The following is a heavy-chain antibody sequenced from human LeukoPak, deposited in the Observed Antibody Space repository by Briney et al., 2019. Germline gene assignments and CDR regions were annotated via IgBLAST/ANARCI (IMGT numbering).Heavy chain of an antibody. CDR2: IYHSGST. CDR1: GGSISSSNW. V-gene: IGHV4-4*02. D-gene: IGHD3-3*01. Sequence: SGTLSLTCAVSGGSISSSNWWSWVRQPPGKGLEWIGEIYHSGSTNYNPSLKSRVIISVDKSKNQFSLKLSSVTAADTAVYYCARDSKVFGSYYGMDVWGQGTTVTVSS. CDR3: ARDSKVFGSYYGMDV. J-gene: IGHJ6*02.